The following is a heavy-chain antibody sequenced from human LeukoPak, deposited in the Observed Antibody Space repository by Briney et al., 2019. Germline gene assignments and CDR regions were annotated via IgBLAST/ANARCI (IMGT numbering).Heavy chain of an antibody. V-gene: IGHV3-15*01. CDR1: GFTFSSYA. CDR3: TTGTLVTTTY. J-gene: IGHJ4*02. D-gene: IGHD4-17*01. CDR2: IKSKTDGGTT. Sequence: PGGSLRLSCAASGFTFSSYAMSWVRQAPGKGLEWVGRIKSKTDGGTTDYAAPVKGRFTISRDDSKNTLYLQMNSLKTEDTAVYYCTTGTLVTTTYWGQGTLVTVSS.